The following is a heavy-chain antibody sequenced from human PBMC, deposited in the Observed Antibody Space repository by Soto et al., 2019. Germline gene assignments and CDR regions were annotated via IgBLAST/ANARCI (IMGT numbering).Heavy chain of an antibody. Sequence: SENLSLAFTFSGCPINYYYWTWIRQPPGKGLEWMGYIYYSGTTTNYNPSLKSRVTLSVDTSKNQFSLKLSSVTAADTAVYYCARLGGSYAVHHFDYWGQGTLVTVS. CDR1: GCPINYYY. CDR3: ARLGGSYAVHHFDY. D-gene: IGHD1-26*01. J-gene: IGHJ4*02. CDR2: IYYSGTT. V-gene: IGHV4-59*08.